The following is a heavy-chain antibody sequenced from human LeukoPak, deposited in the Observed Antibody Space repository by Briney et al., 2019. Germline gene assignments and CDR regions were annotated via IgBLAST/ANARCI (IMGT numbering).Heavy chain of an antibody. CDR2: IWYDGSNK. J-gene: IGHJ6*03. CDR1: GFTFSSYG. V-gene: IGHV3-33*01. Sequence: GGSLRLSCAASGFTFSSYGMHWVRQAPGKGLEWVAVIWYDGSNKYYADSVKGRFTISRDNSKNTLYLQMNSLRAEDTAVYYCARGNRGLENYYYYMDVWGKGTTVTVSS. CDR3: ARGNRGLENYYYYMDV. D-gene: IGHD5-24*01.